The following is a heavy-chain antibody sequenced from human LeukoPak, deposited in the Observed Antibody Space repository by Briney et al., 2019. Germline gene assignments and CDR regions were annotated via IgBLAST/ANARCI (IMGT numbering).Heavy chain of an antibody. CDR3: ARYSYADYFDY. CDR1: GYSISSGYY. D-gene: IGHD5-18*01. Sequence: SETLSLTCTVSGYSISSGYYWGWIRQPPGKGLEWIGSIYHSGRTYYNPSLKSRVTISVDTSKNQFSLKLSSVTAADTAVYYCARYSYADYFDYWGQGTLVTVSS. J-gene: IGHJ4*02. V-gene: IGHV4-38-2*02. CDR2: IYHSGRT.